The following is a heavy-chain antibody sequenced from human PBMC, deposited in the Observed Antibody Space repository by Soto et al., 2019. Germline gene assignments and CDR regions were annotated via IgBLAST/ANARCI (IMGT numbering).Heavy chain of an antibody. CDR1: GGSISSGGYY. J-gene: IGHJ3*02. V-gene: IGHV4-31*03. Sequence: QVQLQESGPGLVKPSQTLSLTCTVSGGSISSGGYYWSWIRQHPGKGLEWIGYIYYSGSTYYNPSLKSRVTISVDTSKNQFSLKLSSVTAAATAVYYCAREGRRTRANDAFDIWGQGTMVTVSS. CDR2: IYYSGST. CDR3: AREGRRTRANDAFDI.